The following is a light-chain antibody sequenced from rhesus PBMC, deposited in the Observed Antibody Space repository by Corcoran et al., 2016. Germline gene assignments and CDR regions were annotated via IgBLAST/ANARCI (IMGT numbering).Light chain of an antibody. J-gene: IGKJ4*01. CDR3: QQHNSHPLT. Sequence: DIQMTQSPSSLSASVGDRVTITCRASQTISSYLAWYPQKPGKVPKLLIYAASTWQSGVPSRFSGSGSGTDFTLTISSLQPEDFATYYCQQHNSHPLTFGGGTKVELK. V-gene: IGKV1-44*03. CDR1: QTISSY. CDR2: AAS.